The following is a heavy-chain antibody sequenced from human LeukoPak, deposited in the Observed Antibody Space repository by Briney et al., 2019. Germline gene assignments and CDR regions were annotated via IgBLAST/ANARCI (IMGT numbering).Heavy chain of an antibody. V-gene: IGHV4-30-4*08. CDR3: ARGYCSSTSCYLNWFDP. CDR2: IYYSGST. D-gene: IGHD2-2*01. Sequence: PSQTLSLTCTVSGGSISSGGYYWRWIRQPPGKGLEWIGYIYYSGSTYYNPSLKSRVTISVDTSKNQFSLKLSSVTAADTAVYYCARGYCSSTSCYLNWFDPWGQGTLVTVSS. J-gene: IGHJ5*02. CDR1: GGSISSGGYY.